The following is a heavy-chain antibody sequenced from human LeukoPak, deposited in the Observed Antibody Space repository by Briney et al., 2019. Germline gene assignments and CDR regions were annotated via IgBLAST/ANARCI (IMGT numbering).Heavy chain of an antibody. J-gene: IGHJ3*02. CDR2: FSGSGSST. V-gene: IGHV3-23*01. CDR3: AKDLLLWFGDLLSAFDI. D-gene: IGHD3-10*01. Sequence: VGSLRHSSVRSRFTFCTYGLQRVCPAPGERVEWVSAFSGSGSSTYYADSVNGRSTIRKDNSKNTLYLQMNSLRAEDTAVYYCAKDLLLWFGDLLSAFDIWGQGTMVTVSS. CDR1: RFTFCTYG.